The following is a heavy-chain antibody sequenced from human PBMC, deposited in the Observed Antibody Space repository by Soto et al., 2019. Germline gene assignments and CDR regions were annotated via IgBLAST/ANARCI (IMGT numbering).Heavy chain of an antibody. V-gene: IGHV4-59*01. J-gene: IGHJ6*02. CDR1: GGSISSYY. Sequence: PSETLSLTCTVSGGSISSYYWSWIRQPPGKGLEWIGYIYYSGSTNCNPSLKSRVTISVDTSKNQFSLKLSSVTAADTALYYCASRSPGTVSYSYYVLDVWGQGTRVTVSS. D-gene: IGHD4-4*01. CDR3: ASRSPGTVSYSYYVLDV. CDR2: IYYSGST.